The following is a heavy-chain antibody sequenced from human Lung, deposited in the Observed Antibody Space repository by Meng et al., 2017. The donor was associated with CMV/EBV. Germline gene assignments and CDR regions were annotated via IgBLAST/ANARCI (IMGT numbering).Heavy chain of an antibody. CDR2: ISSGGSST. D-gene: IGHD2-2*01. CDR3: ARDGAPAATPWGNWFDP. CDR1: AFTFSDYY. V-gene: IGHV3-11*04. J-gene: IGHJ5*02. Sequence: SCAGSAFTFSDYYMSWIRQAPGKGLEWISYISSGGSSTYYADSVKGRFTISRDNAKNSLYLQMNSLRAEDTAVYYCARDGAPAATPWGNWFDPWXQGTLVTVSS.